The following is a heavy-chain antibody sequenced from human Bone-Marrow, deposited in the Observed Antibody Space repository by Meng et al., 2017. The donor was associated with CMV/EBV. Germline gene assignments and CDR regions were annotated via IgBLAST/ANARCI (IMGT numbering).Heavy chain of an antibody. CDR1: GFTFSSYT. J-gene: IGHJ6*02. V-gene: IGHV3-30-3*01. CDR2: ISYDGSSK. CDR3: AKVEGRGRLDYYYYGMDF. Sequence: GESLKISCAASGFTFSSYTMHWVRQAPGKGLEWVAVISYDGSSKFYAGSVKGRSTISRDNSKNTLYLQMNSLRAEDTAVYYCAKVEGRGRLDYYYYGMDFWGQGTTVTVSS. D-gene: IGHD3-10*01.